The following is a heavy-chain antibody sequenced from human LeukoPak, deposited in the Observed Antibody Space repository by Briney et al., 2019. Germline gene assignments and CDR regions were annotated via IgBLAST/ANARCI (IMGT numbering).Heavy chain of an antibody. D-gene: IGHD3-9*01. V-gene: IGHV3-48*03. CDR2: ISSSGSTI. CDR1: GFTFSSYE. CDR3: AREGRFEILTGYYTRIVYYFDF. Sequence: PGGSLRLSCAASGFTFSSYEMNWVRQAPGKGLEWVSYISSSGSTIYYADSVKGRFTISRDNAKNSLYLQMNSLRAEDTAVYYCAREGRFEILTGYYTRIVYYFDFWGQGTPVTVSS. J-gene: IGHJ4*02.